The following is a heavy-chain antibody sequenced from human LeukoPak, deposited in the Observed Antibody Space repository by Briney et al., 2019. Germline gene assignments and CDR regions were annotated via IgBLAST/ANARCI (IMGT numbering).Heavy chain of an antibody. V-gene: IGHV4-39*01. CDR3: ARTPRYQWLDH. D-gene: IGHD5-12*01. J-gene: IGHJ4*02. CDR2: IHYSGST. Sequence: SETLSLTCSVSGGSISISSYYWGWIRQPPGKGLECIGSIHYSGSTYYNPSLKSRVTISVDTSKNQFSLKLSSVTAADTAVYYCARTPRYQWLDHWGQGTLVTVSS. CDR1: GGSISISSYY.